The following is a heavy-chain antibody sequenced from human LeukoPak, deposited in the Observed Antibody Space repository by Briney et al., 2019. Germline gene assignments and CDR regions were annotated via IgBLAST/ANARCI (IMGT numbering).Heavy chain of an antibody. J-gene: IGHJ4*02. CDR3: TRAAEQRPIGC. Sequence: GGSLSLSCAPSALTLTIYLMHWARHVPGGGRMWVSRISQDGSDTTYADSVKGRFAISRDNAKNTLYLQMNSLRAEDTAVYSCTRAAEQRPIGCWGQGALVTVSS. CDR2: ISQDGSDT. D-gene: IGHD6-25*01. V-gene: IGHV3-74*01. CDR1: ALTLTIYL.